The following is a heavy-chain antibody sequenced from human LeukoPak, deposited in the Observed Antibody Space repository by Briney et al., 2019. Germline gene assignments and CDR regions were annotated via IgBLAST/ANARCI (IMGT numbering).Heavy chain of an antibody. J-gene: IGHJ6*04. CDR3: ARTDQPEYNWRLGTINYYYYFGMDV. CDR2: INTDGRDT. V-gene: IGHV3-74*03. Sequence: EGSLRLSCAASGFTFRAYWMRWVRQAPGTGLVWVSRINTDGRDTTYADSVKGRFTIFRDNTKNTLFLEMNRLRADDTAVYYCARTDQPEYNWRLGTINYYYYFGMDVWGKGTTVTVSS. D-gene: IGHD1-1*01. CDR1: GFTFRAYW.